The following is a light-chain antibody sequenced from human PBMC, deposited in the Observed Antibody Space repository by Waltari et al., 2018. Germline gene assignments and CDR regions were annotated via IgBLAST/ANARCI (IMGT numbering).Light chain of an antibody. Sequence: DIQMTQSPSSLSASIGDRVTITCRASQAIRNDLGWYQQKPGRAPRRLIYAVSSLQSGVPSRFSGSGSGTEFILTISSLQPEDFATYYCLQQSYSTLLTFGGGTKVEIK. J-gene: IGKJ4*01. V-gene: IGKV1-17*01. CDR2: AVS. CDR3: LQQSYSTLLT. CDR1: QAIRND.